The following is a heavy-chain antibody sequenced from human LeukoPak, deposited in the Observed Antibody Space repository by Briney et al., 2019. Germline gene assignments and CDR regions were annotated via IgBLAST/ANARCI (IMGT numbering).Heavy chain of an antibody. CDR3: ARGGYDFVYYYYGMDV. CDR2: INPNSGGT. D-gene: IGHD3-3*01. V-gene: IGHV1-2*06. Sequence: GASVKVSCKASGYTFTGYYMHWVRHAPGQGFEWMGRINPNSGGTNYAQKFQGRVTMTRDTSISTAYMELSRLRSDDTAVYYCARGGYDFVYYYYGMDVWGQGTTVTVSS. CDR1: GYTFTGYY. J-gene: IGHJ6*02.